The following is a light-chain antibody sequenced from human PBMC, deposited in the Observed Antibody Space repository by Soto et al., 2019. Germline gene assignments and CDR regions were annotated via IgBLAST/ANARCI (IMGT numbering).Light chain of an antibody. J-gene: IGKJ1*01. Sequence: ETVLTQSPGTLSLSPGERATLSCRASQSVTSSYLAWYQQKPGQAPRLLIYGASSRATGIPDRFSGSGSGTDFTLTISRLEPEDFAVYYCQQHGSSPPSWTFGQGTKVEIK. V-gene: IGKV3-20*01. CDR3: QQHGSSPPSWT. CDR1: QSVTSSY. CDR2: GAS.